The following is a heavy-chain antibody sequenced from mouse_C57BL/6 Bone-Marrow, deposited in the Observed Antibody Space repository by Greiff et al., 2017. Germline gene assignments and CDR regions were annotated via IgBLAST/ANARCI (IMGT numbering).Heavy chain of an antibody. CDR3: TRQLRLRRYAMDY. V-gene: IGHV1-5*01. D-gene: IGHD3-2*02. J-gene: IGHJ4*01. Sequence: VQLQQSGTVLARPGASVKMSCKTSGYTFTSYWTHGVNQRPGQGLEWIGAIYPGKSDTSYNQKFKGKAKLTAVTSASTAYMELSSLTNEDSAVYYCTRQLRLRRYAMDYWGQGTSVTVSS. CDR1: GYTFTSYW. CDR2: IYPGKSDT.